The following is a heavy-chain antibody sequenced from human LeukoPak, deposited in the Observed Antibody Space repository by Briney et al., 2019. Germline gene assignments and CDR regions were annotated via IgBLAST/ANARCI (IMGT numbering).Heavy chain of an antibody. J-gene: IGHJ4*02. D-gene: IGHD3-3*01. Sequence: ASVKVSCKASGYTFTSYGISGVRQAPGQGLEWMGWISAYNGNTNYAQKLQGRVTMTTDTSTSTAYMELRSLRSDDTAVYYCARDLGLYPTICHDYWGQGTLVTFSS. V-gene: IGHV1-18*01. CDR3: ARDLGLYPTICHDY. CDR1: GYTFTSYG. CDR2: ISAYNGNT.